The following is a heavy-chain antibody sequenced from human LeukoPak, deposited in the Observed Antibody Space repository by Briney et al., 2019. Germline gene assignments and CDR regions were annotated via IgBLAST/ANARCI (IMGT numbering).Heavy chain of an antibody. V-gene: IGHV3-23*01. CDR2: IFPSGGEI. J-gene: IGHJ4*02. CDR3: ATYRQVLLPFES. CDR1: EFIFSNYW. Sequence: GGSLRLSCVGSEFIFSNYWMSWVRQAPGKGLEWVSSIFPSGGEIHYADSVRGRFTISRDNSKSTLSLQMNSLRAEDTAIYYCATYRQVLLPFESWGQGTLVTVSS. D-gene: IGHD2-8*02.